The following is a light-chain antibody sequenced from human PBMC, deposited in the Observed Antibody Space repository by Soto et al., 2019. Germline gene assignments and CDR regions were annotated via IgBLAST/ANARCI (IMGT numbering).Light chain of an antibody. J-gene: IGLJ2*01. V-gene: IGLV2-14*01. CDR2: AVS. Sequence: QSALTQPASVSGSPGQSITISCTGTSSDVGGYNHVYWYQHPPGKAPKLILFAVSDRPSGVSHRFSGSKSGNTASLTISGLQADDEADYSCCSYTSLSTVVFGGGTKLTVL. CDR3: CSYTSLSTVV. CDR1: SSDVGGYNH.